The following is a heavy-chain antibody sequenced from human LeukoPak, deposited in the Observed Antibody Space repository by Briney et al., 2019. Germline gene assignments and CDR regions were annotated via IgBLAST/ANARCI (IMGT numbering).Heavy chain of an antibody. Sequence: SETLSLTCGVSGGSISTNNHYWGWVRQSPGKGLEWMGSAYYSGSTYYTPSLKSRVSISVDTSKNQFSLNVSSVTAADTAVYFCARQHYYESFFDYWGQGILVTVSS. V-gene: IGHV4-39*07. CDR1: GGSISTNNHY. J-gene: IGHJ4*02. CDR3: ARQHYYESFFDY. D-gene: IGHD3-22*01. CDR2: AYYSGST.